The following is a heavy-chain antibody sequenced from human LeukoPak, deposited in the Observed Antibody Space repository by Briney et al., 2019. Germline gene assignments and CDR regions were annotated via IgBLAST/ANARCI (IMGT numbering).Heavy chain of an antibody. D-gene: IGHD1-26*01. CDR3: GRAVGGNVLDY. Sequence: GGSLRLSCAASGFTFNSFSMNWVRQAPGKGLEWVSSISSSSSYKYYADSVKGRFTISRDNAKKSLYLQMNSLRAEDTAVYYCGRAVGGNVLDYWGQGTQVTVAS. J-gene: IGHJ4*02. V-gene: IGHV3-21*01. CDR2: ISSSSSYK. CDR1: GFTFNSFS.